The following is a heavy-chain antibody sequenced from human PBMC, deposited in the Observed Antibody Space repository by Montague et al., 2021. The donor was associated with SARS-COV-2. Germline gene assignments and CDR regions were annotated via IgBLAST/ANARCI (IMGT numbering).Heavy chain of an antibody. D-gene: IGHD6-19*01. CDR3: VAEWLAIYYFDF. CDR2: LFYSGSS. J-gene: IGHJ4*02. Sequence: SDTLSLTCTVAGGSISSSNYYWGWIRQPPGRGLEWIGSLFYSGSSFYNPSPKSRVTISVDTSKNQFSLRLSSVTAADTAVYYCVAEWLAIYYFDFWGQGTLVTVSP. CDR1: GGSISSSNYY. V-gene: IGHV4-39*01.